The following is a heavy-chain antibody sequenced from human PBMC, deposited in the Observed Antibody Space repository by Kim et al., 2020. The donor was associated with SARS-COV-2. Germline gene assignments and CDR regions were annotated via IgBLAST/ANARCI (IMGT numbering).Heavy chain of an antibody. CDR3: VKNYDASGYYGASYFDY. D-gene: IGHD3-22*01. J-gene: IGHJ4*02. Sequence: SVKGSFTISRDNSKTTLYLQMSSLRPEDTAVYYCVKNYDASGYYGASYFDYWGQGTLVTVSS. V-gene: IGHV3-64D*09.